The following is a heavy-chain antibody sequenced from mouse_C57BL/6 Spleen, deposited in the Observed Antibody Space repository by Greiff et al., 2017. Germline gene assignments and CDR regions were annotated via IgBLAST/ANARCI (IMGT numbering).Heavy chain of an antibody. Sequence: EVQLHQSGPELVKPGASVKISCKASGYTFTDYYMNWVKQSHGKSLEWIGDINPNNGGTSYNQKFKGKATLTVDKSSSTAYMELRSLTSEDSAVYYCAPYGSFAYWGQGTLVTVSA. J-gene: IGHJ3*01. CDR2: INPNNGGT. CDR3: APYGSFAY. V-gene: IGHV1-26*01. D-gene: IGHD1-1*01. CDR1: GYTFTDYY.